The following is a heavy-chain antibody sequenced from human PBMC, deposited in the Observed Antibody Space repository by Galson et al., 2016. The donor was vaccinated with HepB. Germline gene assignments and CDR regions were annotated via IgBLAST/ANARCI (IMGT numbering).Heavy chain of an antibody. Sequence: SLRLSCAASGFTFSSYGMHWVRQAPGKGLERVAVISYEGSNKYYADSVKGRFTISRDNSKTSLFLQMNRLRAEDTAVYYCAKADLLFGYYNGGIDFWGQGTLVTVSS. D-gene: IGHD3-9*01. J-gene: IGHJ4*02. CDR3: AKADLLFGYYNGGIDF. CDR1: GFTFSSYG. CDR2: ISYEGSNK. V-gene: IGHV3-30*18.